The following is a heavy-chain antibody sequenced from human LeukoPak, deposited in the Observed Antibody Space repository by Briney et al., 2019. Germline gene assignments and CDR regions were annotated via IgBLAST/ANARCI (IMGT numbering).Heavy chain of an antibody. J-gene: IGHJ4*02. Sequence: TGGSLRLSCVPSTFTFSNSVMHWVRQAPGKGLEXXXGISIDGNGKYYADSVRGRITISRDNSKNTLYLEMNSLSAEDTAVYYCAKEVRTSGRAGIFGYWGQGTLVTVSS. CDR1: TFTFSNSV. CDR2: ISIDGNGK. CDR3: AKEVRTSGRAGIFGY. V-gene: IGHV3-30*04. D-gene: IGHD2-2*01.